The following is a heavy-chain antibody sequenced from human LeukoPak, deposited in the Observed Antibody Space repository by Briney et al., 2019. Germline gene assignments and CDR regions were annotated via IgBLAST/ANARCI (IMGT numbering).Heavy chain of an antibody. CDR3: AKDWDDYYGSGSYFDY. Sequence: PGGSLRLSCAASGFTFSSYSMHWVRQAPGKGLEWVAFIRYDGSNKYYADSVKGRFTMSRDNSKNTLYLQMNSLRAEDTAVYYCAKDWDDYYGSGSYFDYWGQGTLVTVSS. D-gene: IGHD3-10*01. V-gene: IGHV3-30*02. J-gene: IGHJ4*02. CDR1: GFTFSSYS. CDR2: IRYDGSNK.